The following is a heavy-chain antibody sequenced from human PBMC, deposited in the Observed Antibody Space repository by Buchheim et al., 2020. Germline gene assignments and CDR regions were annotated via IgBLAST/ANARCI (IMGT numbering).Heavy chain of an antibody. Sequence: QVQLQQWGAGLLKPSETLSLTCAVYGGSFSGYYWSWIRQPQGKGLEWIGEINHSGSTNYNPSLKSRVTISLDTSKNQFSLKRGSVTAADTAGYFFARSRRSRGTIPGPGHFHFRGKGT. CDR3: ARSRRSRGTIPGPGHFHF. V-gene: IGHV4-34*01. CDR2: INHSGST. J-gene: IGHJ4*02. D-gene: IGHD2-2*02. CDR1: GGSFSGYY.